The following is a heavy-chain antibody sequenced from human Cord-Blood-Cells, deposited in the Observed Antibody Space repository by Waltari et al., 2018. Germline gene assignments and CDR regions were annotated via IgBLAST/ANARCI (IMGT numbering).Heavy chain of an antibody. D-gene: IGHD2-2*01. CDR1: GFTFSSYA. V-gene: IGHV3-30-3*01. J-gene: IGHJ4*02. CDR2: ISYDGSNK. CDR3: ARDLGQPEYYFDY. Sequence: QVQLVESGGGVVQPGRSLRLSCAASGFTFSSYAMHWVRQAPGKGLEGGAVISYDGSNKYYADSVKGRFTISRDNSKNTLYLQMNSLRAEDTAVYYCARDLGQPEYYFDYWGQGTLVTVSS.